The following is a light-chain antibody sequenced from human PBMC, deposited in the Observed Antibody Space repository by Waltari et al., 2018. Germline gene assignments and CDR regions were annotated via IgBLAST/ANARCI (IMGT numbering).Light chain of an antibody. CDR3: QSYDRDLNAVL. CDR1: SSNIGAGYD. Sequence: QPVLTQPPSVSGAPGQSVTISCTGSSSNIGAGYDVHWYQQIPGSAPKVLIYRDDNRPSGVPGRFSGSKSGTSASLSVTGLHVEDEADYFCQSYDRDLNAVLFGGGTKLTVL. V-gene: IGLV1-40*01. J-gene: IGLJ2*01. CDR2: RDD.